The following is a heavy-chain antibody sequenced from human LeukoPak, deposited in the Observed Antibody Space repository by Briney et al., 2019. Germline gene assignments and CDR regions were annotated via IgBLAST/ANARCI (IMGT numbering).Heavy chain of an antibody. D-gene: IGHD3-22*01. J-gene: IGHJ4*02. CDR3: ASSHRGYYDSSGYSFDY. CDR1: GYSFTSYW. Sequence: GESLKISCKGSGYSFTSYWIGWVRQMPGKGLEWMGIIYPGDSDTRYSPSFQGQVTISADKSISTAYLQWSSLKASDTAMYYCASSHRGYYDSSGYSFDYWGQGTLVTVS. CDR2: IYPGDSDT. V-gene: IGHV5-51*01.